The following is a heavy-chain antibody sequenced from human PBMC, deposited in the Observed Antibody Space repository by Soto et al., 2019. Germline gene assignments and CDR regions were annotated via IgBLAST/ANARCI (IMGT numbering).Heavy chain of an antibody. D-gene: IGHD3-9*01. J-gene: IGHJ6*03. V-gene: IGHV4-39*01. CDR2: VYFSGDS. Sequence: QLQLEESGPGLVKPSETLSLICTVSGGSVSSAGYFWGWNRQPPGKGLEWLGSVYFSGDSYYNPSRKSRVAMSVDTSKSQFSLNRTSATAADTAVYYCARHRPAASRYAYYHYMDVWGKGTTVTVSS. CDR1: GGSVSSAGYF. CDR3: ARHRPAASRYAYYHYMDV.